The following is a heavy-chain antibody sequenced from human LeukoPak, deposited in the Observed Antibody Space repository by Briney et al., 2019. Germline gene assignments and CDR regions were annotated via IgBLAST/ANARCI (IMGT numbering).Heavy chain of an antibody. CDR2: IYYTGNT. V-gene: IGHV4-61*01. D-gene: IGHD6-19*01. J-gene: IGHJ4*02. CDR3: ARGHEPWLASGPFHY. Sequence: SESLCLTCTVSVVSVSGASYYWNSIRQPPGKGLEWVGYIYYTGNTNYNPSLKSRVAISVDTSKNQFSLNLNSVTAADTAVYYCARGHEPWLASGPFHYWGQGTLVTVSS. CDR1: VVSVSGASYY.